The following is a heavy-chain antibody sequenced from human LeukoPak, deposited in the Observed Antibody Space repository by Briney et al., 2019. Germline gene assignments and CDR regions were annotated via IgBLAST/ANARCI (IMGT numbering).Heavy chain of an antibody. Sequence: GGSLRLSCAASGFTSSSYWMHWVRHVPGKGLVWVSRISGDGTARNYADSVKGRFTISRDDAKNTVDLQMNSLRGEDTAVYYCVRGRGSYGWFDPWGQGTLVTVSS. D-gene: IGHD3-10*01. CDR1: GFTSSSYW. J-gene: IGHJ5*02. CDR3: VRGRGSYGWFDP. V-gene: IGHV3-74*01. CDR2: ISGDGTAR.